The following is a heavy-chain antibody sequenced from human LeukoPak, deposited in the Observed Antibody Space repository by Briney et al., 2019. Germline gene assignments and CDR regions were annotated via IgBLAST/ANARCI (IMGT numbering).Heavy chain of an antibody. CDR1: AFTFSTTW. V-gene: IGHV3-15*01. D-gene: IGHD2-15*01. J-gene: IGHJ4*02. CDR3: TTEGYCSGGMCYSYDN. CDR2: IKSETDGGTR. Sequence: AQSLTLSCAASAFTFSTTWLSWVRQPPGKGLEWDGRIKSETDGGTRDYAAPVKGRFTISRDESKNRLFLRMNSLKTEDTVVYYCTTEGYCSGGMCYSYDNWGQGTLVSV.